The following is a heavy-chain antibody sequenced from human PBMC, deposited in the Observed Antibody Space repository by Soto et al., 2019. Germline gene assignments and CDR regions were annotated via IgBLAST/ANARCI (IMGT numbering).Heavy chain of an antibody. CDR3: AKHFYGLTFDI. J-gene: IGHJ3*02. CDR2: IYYSGST. Sequence: SETLSLTCTVSGGSISSGGYYWSWIRQHPGKGLEWIGYIYYSGSTYYNPSLKSRVTISVDTSKNQFSLKLSSVTAADTAVYYCAKHFYGLTFDIWGQGTMVTVSS. V-gene: IGHV4-31*03. CDR1: GGSISSGGYY. D-gene: IGHD4-17*01.